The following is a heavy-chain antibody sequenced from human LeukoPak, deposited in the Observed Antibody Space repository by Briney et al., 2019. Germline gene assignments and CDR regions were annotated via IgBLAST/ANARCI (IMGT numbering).Heavy chain of an antibody. CDR1: GFTFSNYW. CDR3: ARDPVNSGYYYAH. V-gene: IGHV3-7*01. J-gene: IGHJ4*02. Sequence: GGSLRLSCAASGFTFSNYWMSWVRQAPGEGPEWVANIKEDGSEKYYMDSVKGRFTISRDNAKNSLYLEMNSLRAEDMAVYYCARDPVNSGYYYAHWGQGTLVTVSS. CDR2: IKEDGSEK. D-gene: IGHD3-22*01.